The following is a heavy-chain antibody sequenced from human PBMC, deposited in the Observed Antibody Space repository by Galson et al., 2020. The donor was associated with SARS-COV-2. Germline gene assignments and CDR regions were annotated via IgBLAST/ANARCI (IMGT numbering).Heavy chain of an antibody. CDR3: AKDYYDSSGYTPYYYGMDV. CDR2: ISGSGGST. V-gene: IGHV3-23*01. J-gene: IGHJ6*02. CDR1: GFTFSSYA. Sequence: GESLKISCAASGFTFSSYAMSWVRQAPGKGLEWVSAISGSGGSTYYADSVKGRFTISRDNSKNTLYLQMNSLRAEDTAVYYCAKDYYDSSGYTPYYYGMDVWGQGTTVTVSS. D-gene: IGHD3-22*01.